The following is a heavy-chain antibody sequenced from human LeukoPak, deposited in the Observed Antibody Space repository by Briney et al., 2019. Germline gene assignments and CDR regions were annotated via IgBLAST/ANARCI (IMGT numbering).Heavy chain of an antibody. CDR3: ARESATVNAFDI. J-gene: IGHJ3*02. Sequence: GGSLRLSCAASGFTFSSHGMSWVRQAPGKGLEWVSGINWNGGSTGYADSVKGRFTISRDNAKNSLYLQMNSLRAEDTALYYCARESATVNAFDIWGQGTMVTVSS. D-gene: IGHD1-26*01. CDR2: INWNGGST. CDR1: GFTFSSHG. V-gene: IGHV3-20*04.